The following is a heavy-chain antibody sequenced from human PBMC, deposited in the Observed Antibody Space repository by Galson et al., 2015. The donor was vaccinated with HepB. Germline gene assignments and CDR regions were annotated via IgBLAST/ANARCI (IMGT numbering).Heavy chain of an antibody. CDR2: ISGSGGST. Sequence: SLRLSCAASGFTFSSYAMSWVRQAPGKGLEWVSAISGSGGSTYYADSVKGRFTISRDNSKNTLYLQMNSLRAEDTAVYYCAKDPTNVRELRDAFDIWGQGTMVTVSS. CDR1: GFTFSSYA. CDR3: AKDPTNVRELRDAFDI. J-gene: IGHJ3*02. V-gene: IGHV3-23*01. D-gene: IGHD1-26*01.